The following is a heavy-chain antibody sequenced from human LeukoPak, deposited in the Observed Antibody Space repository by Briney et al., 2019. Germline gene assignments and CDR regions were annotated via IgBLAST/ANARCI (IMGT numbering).Heavy chain of an antibody. CDR1: GFTFSGAW. CDR2: IKSKTDGTTT. V-gene: IGHV3-15*01. CDR3: TTDPHYYDSSGYFFPPLS. D-gene: IGHD3-22*01. Sequence: GGSLRLSCAASGFTFSGAWMDCVRQAPPKGLEWVGRIKSKTDGTTTDSAAPVKGRFTISRDDSKNTLYLQMNSLKTEDTAVYYCTTDPHYYDSSGYFFPPLSWGQGTLVTVSS. J-gene: IGHJ4*02.